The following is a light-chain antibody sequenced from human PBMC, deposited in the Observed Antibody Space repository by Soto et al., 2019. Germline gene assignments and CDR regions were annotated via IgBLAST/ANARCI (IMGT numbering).Light chain of an antibody. V-gene: IGLV1-40*01. CDR2: GNS. CDR1: SSNIGAGYD. J-gene: IGLJ2*01. Sequence: QPVLTQPPSVSGAPGQRVTLSCTGSSSNIGAGYDVHWYQQLPGTAPKLLIYGNSNRPSGVPDRFSGSKSGTSASLAITGLQAEDEADDYCQSYDSSLSGSEVVFGGGTKLTVL. CDR3: QSYDSSLSGSEVV.